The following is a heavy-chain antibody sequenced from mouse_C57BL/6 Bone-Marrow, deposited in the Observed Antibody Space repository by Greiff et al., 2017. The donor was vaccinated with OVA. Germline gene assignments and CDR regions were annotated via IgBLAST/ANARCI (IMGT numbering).Heavy chain of an antibody. CDR2: IRLKSDNYAT. Sequence: EVMLVESGGGLVQPGGSMKLSCAASGFTFSDAWMDWVRQSPEKGFEWVAQIRLKSDNYATNYAESVKGRFTISRDDSKSSVYLQMNNLRAEDTGIYYCTGCLYYGSSFYYFDYWGQGTTLTVSS. CDR3: TGCLYYGSSFYYFDY. D-gene: IGHD1-1*01. CDR1: GFTFSDAW. J-gene: IGHJ2*01. V-gene: IGHV6-3*01.